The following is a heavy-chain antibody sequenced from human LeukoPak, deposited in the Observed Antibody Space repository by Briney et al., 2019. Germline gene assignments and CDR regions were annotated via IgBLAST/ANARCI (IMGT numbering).Heavy chain of an antibody. J-gene: IGHJ4*02. CDR1: GFTFGDYA. V-gene: IGHV3-49*04. Sequence: GGSLRLSCTASGFTFGDYAMSWVRQAPGKGLEWVGFIRSKAYGGTTEYAASVKGRFTISRDDSKSIAYLQMNSLKTEDTAVYYCTPRQAPYSSGWYGGDFDYWGQGTLVTVSS. D-gene: IGHD6-19*01. CDR2: IRSKAYGGTT. CDR3: TPRQAPYSSGWYGGDFDY.